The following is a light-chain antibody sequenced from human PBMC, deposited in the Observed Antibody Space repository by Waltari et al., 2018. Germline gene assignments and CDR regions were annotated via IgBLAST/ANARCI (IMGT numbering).Light chain of an antibody. V-gene: IGLV2-14*02. CDR3: SSYTSSTTLGV. CDR2: EVT. J-gene: IGLJ3*02. CDR1: SSDVGSYNL. Sequence: QSALTQPASVSGSPGQSITISCTGTSSDVGSYNLVSWYQHHPGKAPKLMIYEVTNRPSGVSNRFSGSKSGNTAFLTISGLQAEDEAHYYCSSYTSSTTLGVFGGGTKVTVL.